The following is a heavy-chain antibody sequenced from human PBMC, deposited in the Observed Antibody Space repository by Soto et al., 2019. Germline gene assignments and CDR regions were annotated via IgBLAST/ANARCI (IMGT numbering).Heavy chain of an antibody. CDR2: IYYSGST. Sequence: PSETLSLTCTVSGGSIRSYYWSWIRQPPGKGLEWIGYIYYSGSTDYNPSLKSRVTMSVDTSKNQFSLKLRSVTAADTAVYYCARDSYNFDDWGQGILVTV. CDR3: ARDSYNFDD. D-gene: IGHD5-18*01. V-gene: IGHV4-59*01. J-gene: IGHJ4*02. CDR1: GGSIRSYY.